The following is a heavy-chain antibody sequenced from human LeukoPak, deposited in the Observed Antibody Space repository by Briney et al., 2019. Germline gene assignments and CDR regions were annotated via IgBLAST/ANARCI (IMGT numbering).Heavy chain of an antibody. J-gene: IGHJ4*02. Sequence: SETLSLTCTVSGGSISSYYWSWIRQPPGKGLEWIGYIYYTGSTNYNPSLKSRVTISLDTSKNQFSLKLSSMTAADTAVYYCARQRVNKWNNLWSFDYWGQGTLVTVSP. CDR2: IYYTGST. D-gene: IGHD1/OR15-1a*01. V-gene: IGHV4-59*08. CDR3: ARQRVNKWNNLWSFDY. CDR1: GGSISSYY.